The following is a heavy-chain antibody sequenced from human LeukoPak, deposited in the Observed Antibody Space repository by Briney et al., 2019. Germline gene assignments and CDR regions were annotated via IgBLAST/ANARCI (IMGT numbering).Heavy chain of an antibody. CDR1: GYTFTGYY. V-gene: IGHV1-2*04. Sequence: ASVKVSCKASGYTFTGYYMHWVRQAPGQGLEWMGWINPNSGGTNYAQKFQGWVTMTRDTSISTAYMELSRLRSDDTAVYYCARDGGATDDYYYGMDVWGQGTTVTVSS. J-gene: IGHJ6*02. D-gene: IGHD5-12*01. CDR3: ARDGGATDDYYYGMDV. CDR2: INPNSGGT.